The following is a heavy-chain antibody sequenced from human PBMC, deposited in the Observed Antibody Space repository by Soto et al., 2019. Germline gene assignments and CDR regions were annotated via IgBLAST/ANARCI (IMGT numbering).Heavy chain of an antibody. CDR1: GYTFTNYE. V-gene: IGHV1-8*01. Sequence: QVQLVQSGAEVTKPGASVKVSCKTSGYTFTNYEINWVRQATGQGLEWMGWMNPKSGSTGYAQKFRGRVTMTRNTSISTAYMELSSLTAEDMAVFYYARSTYYYGMDVWGRGTTVTGTS. CDR3: ARSTYYYGMDV. CDR2: MNPKSGST. J-gene: IGHJ6*02.